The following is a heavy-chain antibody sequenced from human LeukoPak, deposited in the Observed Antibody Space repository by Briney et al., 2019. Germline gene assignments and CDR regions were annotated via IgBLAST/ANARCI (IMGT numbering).Heavy chain of an antibody. V-gene: IGHV6-1*01. D-gene: IGHD3-10*01. J-gene: IGHJ4*02. Sequence: SQTLSLTCAISGDSVSSTSAAWNWIRQSPSGGLEWLGRTYYRSKWSNDYAISVRSRITINRDTSKNRFALQLNSVTPEDTAVYYCARDSARGYGSGSRVDYWGQGTLVTVSS. CDR1: GDSVSSTSAA. CDR3: ARDSARGYGSGSRVDY. CDR2: TYYRSKWSN.